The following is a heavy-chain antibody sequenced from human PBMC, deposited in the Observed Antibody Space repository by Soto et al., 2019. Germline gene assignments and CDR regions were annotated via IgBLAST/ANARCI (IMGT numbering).Heavy chain of an antibody. CDR2: IIPIFGTA. CDR3: ARDGLGDYDFWSGPYGMDV. CDR1: GGSFSSYA. J-gene: IGHJ6*02. D-gene: IGHD3-3*01. Sequence: SVKVSCKASGGSFSSYAISWVRQAPGQGLEWMGGIIPIFGTANYAQKFQGRVTITADESTSTAYMELSSLRSEDTAVYYCARDGLGDYDFWSGPYGMDVWGQGTTVTVSS. V-gene: IGHV1-69*13.